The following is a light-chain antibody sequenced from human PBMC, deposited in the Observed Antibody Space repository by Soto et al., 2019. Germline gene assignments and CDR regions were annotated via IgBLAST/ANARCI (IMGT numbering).Light chain of an antibody. CDR2: DSN. V-gene: IGLV1-51*01. Sequence: QSVLTQPPSVSAAPAQKVTIFCSGSSSNIGSNFLSWYQQLPGTAPKLLIYDSNKRPSGIPDRFSGSKSGTSATLGITGLQTGDEADYYCGTWDSSLSVVVFGGGTQLTVL. J-gene: IGLJ2*01. CDR1: SSNIGSNF. CDR3: GTWDSSLSVVV.